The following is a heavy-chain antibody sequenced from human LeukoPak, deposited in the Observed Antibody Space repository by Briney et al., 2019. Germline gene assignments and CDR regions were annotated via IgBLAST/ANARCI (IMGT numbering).Heavy chain of an antibody. CDR2: ISSSSSTI. D-gene: IGHD5-12*01. J-gene: IGHJ4*02. CDR1: GFTFSSYS. V-gene: IGHV3-48*01. CDR3: ARHGLRGSGYDWGDYFDY. Sequence: GGSLRLSCAASGFTFSSYSMNWVRQAPGKGLEWVSYISSSSSTIYYADSVKGRFTISRDNAKNSLHLQMNSLRAEDTAVYYCARHGLRGSGYDWGDYFDYWGQGTLVTVSS.